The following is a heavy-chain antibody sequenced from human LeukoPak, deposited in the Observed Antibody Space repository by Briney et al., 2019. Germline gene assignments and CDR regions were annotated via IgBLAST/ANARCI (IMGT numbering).Heavy chain of an antibody. CDR2: FDPEDGET. CDR1: GYTLTELS. CDR3: AREEDYYGSGSLDY. Sequence: ASVKVSCKVSGYTLTELSMHWVRQAPGKGLEWMGGFDPEDGETIYAQKFQGRVTMTEDTSTDTAYMELSRLRSDDTAVYYCAREEDYYGSGSLDYWGQGTLVTVSS. J-gene: IGHJ4*02. D-gene: IGHD3-10*01. V-gene: IGHV1-24*01.